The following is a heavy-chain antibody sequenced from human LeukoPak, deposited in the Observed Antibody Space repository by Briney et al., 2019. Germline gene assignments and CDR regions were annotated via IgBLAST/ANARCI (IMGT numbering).Heavy chain of an antibody. CDR3: AKDIGADYYYDSSGYFI. CDR2: ISGDGDST. CDR1: GFTFDNYA. D-gene: IGHD3-22*01. V-gene: IGHV3-43*02. Sequence: SGGSLRLSCAASGFTFDNYAMHWVRQVPEKGLEWVSLISGDGDSTYYPDSVKGRFTISRDNSKNSLYLQMNSLRTEDTALYYCAKDIGADYYYDSSGYFIWGQGTMVTVSS. J-gene: IGHJ3*02.